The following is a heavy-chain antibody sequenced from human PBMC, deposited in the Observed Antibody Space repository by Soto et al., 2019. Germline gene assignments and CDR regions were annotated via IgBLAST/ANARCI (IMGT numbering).Heavy chain of an antibody. V-gene: IGHV4-39*01. CDR1: GGSISSSSYY. Sequence: SETLSLTCTVSGGSISSSSYYWGWIRQPPGKGLEWIGSIYYSGSTYYNPSLKSRVTISVDTSKNQFSLKLSSVTAADTAVYYCARNKRITMVRGVDYYYGMDVWGQGTTVTVS. J-gene: IGHJ6*02. CDR2: IYYSGST. D-gene: IGHD3-10*01. CDR3: ARNKRITMVRGVDYYYGMDV.